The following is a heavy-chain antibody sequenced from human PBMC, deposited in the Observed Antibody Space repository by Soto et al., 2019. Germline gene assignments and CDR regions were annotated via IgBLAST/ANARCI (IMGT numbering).Heavy chain of an antibody. CDR2: IYYSGRT. J-gene: IGHJ6*02. D-gene: IGHD2-21*02. V-gene: IGHV4-59*01. CDR1: GGPIGTYY. CDR3: ARRYCASDNCPLFYYFVDL. Sequence: SETLSLTCTVSGGPIGTYYWSWIRQPPGKGLEWIGEIYYSGRTNYNPSLKGRVTISVDTSRNQFSLNLSSVTAADTAVYYCARRYCASDNCPLFYYFVDLWGLGTTVTVSS.